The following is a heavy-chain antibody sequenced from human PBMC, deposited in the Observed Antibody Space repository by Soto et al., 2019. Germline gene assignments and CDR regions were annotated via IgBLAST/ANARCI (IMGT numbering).Heavy chain of an antibody. Sequence: GGSLRLSCAASGFTFSSYSMNWVRQAPGKGLEWVSSISSSSYIYYADSVKGRFTISRDNAKNSLYLQMNSLRAEDTAVYYCARESGYSSSWRPLDYWGQGTLVTVSS. J-gene: IGHJ4*02. V-gene: IGHV3-21*01. CDR3: ARESGYSSSWRPLDY. CDR1: GFTFSSYS. CDR2: ISSSSYI. D-gene: IGHD6-13*01.